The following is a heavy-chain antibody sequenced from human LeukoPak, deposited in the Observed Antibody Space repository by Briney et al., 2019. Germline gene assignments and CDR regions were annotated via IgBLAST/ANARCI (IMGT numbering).Heavy chain of an antibody. CDR2: INPNSGGT. V-gene: IGHV1-2*04. J-gene: IGHJ4*02. CDR1: GYTFTGYY. CDR3: ARQDYVDTAMGAFDY. Sequence: ASVKVSCKASGYTFTGYYMHWVRQAPGQGLEWMGWINPNSGGTNYAQKFQGWVTMTRDTSISTAYMELSRLRSDDTAVYYCARQDYVDTAMGAFDYWGQGTLVTVAS. D-gene: IGHD5-18*01.